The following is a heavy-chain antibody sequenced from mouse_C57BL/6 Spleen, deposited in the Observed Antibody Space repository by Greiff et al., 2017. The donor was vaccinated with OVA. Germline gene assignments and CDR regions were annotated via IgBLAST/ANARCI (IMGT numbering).Heavy chain of an antibody. CDR2: IWSDGST. CDR3: ARHYSNYANWYFDV. CDR1: GFSLTSYG. Sequence: VKLMESGPGLVAPSQSLSITCTVSGFSLTSYGVHWVRQPPGKGLEWLVVIWSDGSTTYNSALNSRLSISKDNSKSQVFLKMNSLQTDDTAMYYCARHYSNYANWYFDVWGTGTTVTVSS. J-gene: IGHJ1*03. V-gene: IGHV2-6-1*01. D-gene: IGHD2-5*01.